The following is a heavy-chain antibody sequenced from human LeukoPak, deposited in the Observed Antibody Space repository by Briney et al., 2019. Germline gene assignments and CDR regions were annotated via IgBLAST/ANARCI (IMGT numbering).Heavy chain of an antibody. CDR2: IIPIFGTT. V-gene: IGHV1-69*13. D-gene: IGHD5-24*01. CDR1: GGTFSKYG. J-gene: IGHJ4*02. Sequence: ASVKVSCKAAGGTFSKYGVSWVRQAPGQGLEWMGGIIPIFGTTKNAQKFLGRVTITADESTSTAYMELSSLRSEDTAVYYCARGGYNSRYFDYWGLGTLVTVSS. CDR3: ARGGYNSRYFDY.